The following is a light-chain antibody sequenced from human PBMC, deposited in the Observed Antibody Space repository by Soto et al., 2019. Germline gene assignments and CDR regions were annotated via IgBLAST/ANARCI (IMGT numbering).Light chain of an antibody. CDR3: QQRSNSWT. V-gene: IGKV3D-20*02. CDR2: DAS. Sequence: EIVLTQSPGTLSLSPGERATLSCRAGQSVSSTYLAWCQQKPGQAPRLLIYDASNRATGIPARFSGSGSGTDFTLTISSLEPEDFAVYYCQQRSNSWTFGQGTKVDIK. J-gene: IGKJ1*01. CDR1: QSVSSTY.